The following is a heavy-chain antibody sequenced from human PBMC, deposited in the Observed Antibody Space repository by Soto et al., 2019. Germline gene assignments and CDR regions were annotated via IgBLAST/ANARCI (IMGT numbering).Heavy chain of an antibody. D-gene: IGHD2-21*02. J-gene: IGHJ6*02. V-gene: IGHV1-69*01. CDR1: GGTFNKLD. Sequence: VQLVQSGAEVKKTGSSVKVSCKASGGTFNKLDFSWVRQVPGQGFEWMGGIIPVFRSANYAQRFRGRITITADEYTSTVYLYLNDLRSDDTAVYYCARRYCASDNCPLFYYFVDLWGLGTTVTVSS. CDR3: ARRYCASDNCPLFYYFVDL. CDR2: IIPVFRSA.